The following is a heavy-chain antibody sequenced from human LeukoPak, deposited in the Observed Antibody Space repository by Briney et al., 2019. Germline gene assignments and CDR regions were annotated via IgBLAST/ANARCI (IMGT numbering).Heavy chain of an antibody. CDR1: GGSISSYY. V-gene: IGHV4-59*01. D-gene: IGHD3-22*01. CDR3: ARAPTYYYDSSGPRFDP. CDR2: IYYSGST. Sequence: SETLSLTCTVSGGSISSYYWSWIRQPPGKGLEWIGYIYYSGSTNYNPSPKSRVTISVDTSKNQFSLKLSSVTAADTAVYHCARAPTYYYDSSGPRFDPWGQGTLVTVSS. J-gene: IGHJ5*02.